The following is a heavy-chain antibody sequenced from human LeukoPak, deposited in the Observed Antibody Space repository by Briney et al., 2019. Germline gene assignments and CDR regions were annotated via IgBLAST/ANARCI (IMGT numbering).Heavy chain of an antibody. D-gene: IGHD6-19*01. CDR1: GFTFSSYA. CDR3: AKGDVAVAVFDY. Sequence: GGSLRLXCAASGFTFSSYAMSWVRQAPGKGLESVSAISGSGGSTYYADSVKGRFTISRDNSKNTLYLQMNSLRAEDTAVYYCAKGDVAVAVFDYWGQGTLVTVSS. CDR2: ISGSGGST. J-gene: IGHJ4*02. V-gene: IGHV3-23*01.